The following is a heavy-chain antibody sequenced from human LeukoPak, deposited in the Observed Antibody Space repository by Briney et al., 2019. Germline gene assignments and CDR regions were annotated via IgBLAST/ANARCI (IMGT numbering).Heavy chain of an antibody. CDR1: GSSLTELS. CDR3: ASDSLVTVGDY. D-gene: IGHD4-23*01. V-gene: IGHV3-11*04. J-gene: IGHJ4*02. CDR2: ISSTGRTI. Sequence: SCTVSGSSLTELSLYWVRQAPGKGLEWISYISSTGRTINYADSVKGRFTISRDNAKNSLYLQMNSLRAEDTAVYYCASDSLVTVGDYWGQGTLVTVSS.